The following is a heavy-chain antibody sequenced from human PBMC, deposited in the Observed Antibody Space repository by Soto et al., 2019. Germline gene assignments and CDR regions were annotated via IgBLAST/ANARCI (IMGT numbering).Heavy chain of an antibody. CDR3: ARGGGNYNWFDP. CDR2: IYSGGTT. J-gene: IGHJ5*02. CDR1: GFTVGNSY. V-gene: IGHV3-53*01. Sequence: VGSLRLSCAASGFTVGNSYMTWLRQAPGKGLEWVSVIYSGGTTYYADSVKGRFTISRDSSKNTLYLQMNSLRAEDTAVYYCARGGGNYNWFDPWGQGDLVTVSS. D-gene: IGHD2-21*02.